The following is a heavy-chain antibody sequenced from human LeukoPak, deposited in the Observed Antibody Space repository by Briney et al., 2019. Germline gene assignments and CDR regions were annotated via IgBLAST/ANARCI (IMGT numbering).Heavy chain of an antibody. CDR2: IYTSGST. D-gene: IGHD5-18*01. CDR1: GASISSGSYY. Sequence: PSQTLSLTCTVSGASISSGSYYWSWIRQPAGKGLEWIGRIYTSGSTNYNPSLKSRVTMSVDTSKNQFSLKLSSVTAADTAVYYCARIDTAMVHFDYWGQGTLVTVSS. V-gene: IGHV4-61*02. CDR3: ARIDTAMVHFDY. J-gene: IGHJ4*02.